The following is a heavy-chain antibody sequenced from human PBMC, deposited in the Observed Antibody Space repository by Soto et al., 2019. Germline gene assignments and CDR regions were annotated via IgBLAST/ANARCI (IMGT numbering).Heavy chain of an antibody. CDR3: ARRNCSSTSCSRYYYGMDV. Sequence: PGESLKISCKGSGYSFTSYWISWVRQMPGKGLEWMGRIDPSDSYTNYSPSFQGHVTISADKSISTAYLQWSSLKASDTAMYYCARRNCSSTSCSRYYYGMDVWGQGTTVTVSS. D-gene: IGHD2-2*01. V-gene: IGHV5-10-1*01. J-gene: IGHJ6*02. CDR1: GYSFTSYW. CDR2: IDPSDSYT.